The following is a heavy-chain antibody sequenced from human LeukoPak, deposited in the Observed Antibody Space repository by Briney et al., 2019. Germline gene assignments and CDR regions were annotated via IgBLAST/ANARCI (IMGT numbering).Heavy chain of an antibody. V-gene: IGHV1-69*04. Sequence: SVTVSCKASGGTFSSYAISWVRQAPGQGLEWMGRIIPIFGIANYAQKFQGRVTITADKSTSTAYMELSSLRSEDTAVYYCARDLKEGGFLEWLLSPSYYYGMDVWGQGTTVTVSS. CDR2: IIPIFGIA. J-gene: IGHJ6*02. CDR1: GGTFSSYA. D-gene: IGHD3-3*01. CDR3: ARDLKEGGFLEWLLSPSYYYGMDV.